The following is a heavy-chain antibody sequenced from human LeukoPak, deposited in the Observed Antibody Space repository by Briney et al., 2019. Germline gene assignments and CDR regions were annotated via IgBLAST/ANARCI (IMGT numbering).Heavy chain of an antibody. V-gene: IGHV4-34*01. CDR2: INDSGST. D-gene: IGHD6-19*01. J-gene: IGHJ5*02. CDR1: GGSFSGYY. Sequence: SETLSLTCAVYGGSFSGYYWSWIRQPPGKGLEWIGEINDSGSTNYNSSLKSRVSIPVDTSKNQFSLKLRSVTAADTAVYYCAREYSSGWYRGWFDPWGQGTLVTVSS. CDR3: AREYSSGWYRGWFDP.